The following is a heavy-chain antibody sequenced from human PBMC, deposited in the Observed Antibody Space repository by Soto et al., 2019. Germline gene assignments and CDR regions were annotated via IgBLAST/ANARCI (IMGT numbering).Heavy chain of an antibody. CDR1: GGSISSGGYY. CDR2: IYYSGST. Sequence: PSETLSLTCTVSGGSISSGGYYWSWILHHPGKGLEWIGYIYYSGSTYYNPSLKSRVTISVDTSKNQFSLKLSSVTAADTAVYYCARIGYSYGSGRLGFGSRLFDYWGQGTLVTVSS. V-gene: IGHV4-31*03. CDR3: ARIGYSYGSGRLGFGSRLFDY. D-gene: IGHD5-18*01. J-gene: IGHJ4*02.